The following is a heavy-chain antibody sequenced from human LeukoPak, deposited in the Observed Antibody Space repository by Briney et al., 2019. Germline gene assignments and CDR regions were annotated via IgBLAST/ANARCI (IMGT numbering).Heavy chain of an antibody. Sequence: RGSLRLSCAASGFTFSSYAMSWVRQAPGKGVEWVSAISGSGGSPHYADSVRGRFTISRDNSKNTLYLQMNSLRAEDTAVYYCAKMMGQRLYDYCMDVWGKGTTVTVSS. CDR1: GFTFSSYA. V-gene: IGHV3-23*01. D-gene: IGHD3-16*01. CDR3: AKMMGQRLYDYCMDV. J-gene: IGHJ6*03. CDR2: ISGSGGSP.